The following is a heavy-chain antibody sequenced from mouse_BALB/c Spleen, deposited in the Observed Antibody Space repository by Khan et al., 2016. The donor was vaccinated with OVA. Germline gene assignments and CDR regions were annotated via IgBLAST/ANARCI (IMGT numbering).Heavy chain of an antibody. D-gene: IGHD2-14*01. J-gene: IGHJ4*01. CDR2: IWGGGGT. CDR3: ARAYYRYYGYYAMDY. Sequence: QVQLKESGPGLVAPSQSLSITCTVSGFSLSRYNIHWVRQPPGKGLEWLGMIWGGGGTDYNSTLKYRLNISKDNSKSQVFLKMNSLQTDDTAMYYCARAYYRYYGYYAMDYWGQGTSVTVSS. V-gene: IGHV2-6-4*01. CDR1: GFSLSRYN.